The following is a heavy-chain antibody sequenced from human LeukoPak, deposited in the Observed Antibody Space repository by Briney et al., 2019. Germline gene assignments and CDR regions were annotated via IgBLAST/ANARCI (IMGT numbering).Heavy chain of an antibody. D-gene: IGHD6-6*01. V-gene: IGHV4-39*01. Sequence: SETLSLTCTVSGGSISSSSYYWGWIRQPPGKGLEWIGSIYYSGSTYYNPSLKSRVTISVDTSKNQFSLKLSSVTAADTAVYYCARLTDNSSSSGWYYYYYMDVWGKGTTVTVSS. CDR1: GGSISSSSYY. CDR3: ARLTDNSSSSGWYYYYYMDV. J-gene: IGHJ6*03. CDR2: IYYSGST.